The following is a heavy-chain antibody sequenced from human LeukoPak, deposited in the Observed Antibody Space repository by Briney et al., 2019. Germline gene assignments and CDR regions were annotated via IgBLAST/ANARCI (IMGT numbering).Heavy chain of an antibody. CDR3: ARGGVRGYKYGLDYFNY. V-gene: IGHV1-8*03. D-gene: IGHD3-16*01. J-gene: IGHJ4*02. CDR2: MNPDRGNT. Sequence: ASVKVSCKASGYTFSTYDINWVRQATGQGLEWMGWMNPDRGNTGYAQKFQGRVTITRNTSISTVYMELSSLRSEDTAVYYCARGGVRGYKYGLDYFNYWGQGTLVTVS. CDR1: GYTFSTYD.